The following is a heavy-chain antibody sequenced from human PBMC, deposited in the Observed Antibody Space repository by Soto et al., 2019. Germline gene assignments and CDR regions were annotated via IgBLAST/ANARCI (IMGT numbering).Heavy chain of an antibody. CDR1: GFTFSDNY. CDR3: SRGGGGGLFDL. CDR2: ISPRTTYK. D-gene: IGHD2-21*01. Sequence: QVQLVESGGGLVKPGGSLRLSCASSGFTFSDNYMSLIPRSPGKGLEFLSYISPRTTYKIYADSVKGRFTISRDNAKNSLYLQLNSLRAEDTAIYYCSRGGGGGLFDLWGQGTFGTVSS. V-gene: IGHV3-11*06. J-gene: IGHJ4*02.